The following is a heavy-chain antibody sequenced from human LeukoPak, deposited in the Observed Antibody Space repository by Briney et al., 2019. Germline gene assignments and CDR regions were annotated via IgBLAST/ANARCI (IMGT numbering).Heavy chain of an antibody. V-gene: IGHV3-74*01. Sequence: GGSLRLSCAATGFSLSENWMHWVRQAPGQGLVWVSRIDEFGRATFYADSVKGRFTISRDDATNTVYLQMNSLRADDTAIYFCTRELVLGSGSYGHWGQGTLVTVS. CDR1: GFSLSENW. CDR2: IDEFGRAT. J-gene: IGHJ1*01. D-gene: IGHD3-10*01. CDR3: TRELVLGSGSYGH.